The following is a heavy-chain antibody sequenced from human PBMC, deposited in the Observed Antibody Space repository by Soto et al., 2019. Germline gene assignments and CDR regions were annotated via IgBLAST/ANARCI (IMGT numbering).Heavy chain of an antibody. CDR1: GGTFSSNA. V-gene: IGHV1-69*01. CDR2: ITPIFGTA. Sequence: QVQLVQSGAEVKKPGSSVKVSCKASGGTFSSNAISWVRQAPGQGLEWMGGITPIFGTANYAQKFQGRVKITADESTGTAYMELSSLRSEDRAGYYCARGLLQLSRYYYYGMDVWGQGTTVTVSS. J-gene: IGHJ6*02. D-gene: IGHD5-12*01. CDR3: ARGLLQLSRYYYYGMDV.